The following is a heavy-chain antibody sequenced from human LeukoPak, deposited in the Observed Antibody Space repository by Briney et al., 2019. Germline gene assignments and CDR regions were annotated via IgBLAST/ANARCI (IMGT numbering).Heavy chain of an antibody. CDR1: GGSISSYY. CDR3: ARDRGGYIDY. CDR2: IYYSGST. J-gene: IGHJ4*02. D-gene: IGHD2-15*01. V-gene: IGHV4-59*12. Sequence: SETLSLTCTVSGGSISSYYWSWIRQPPGKGLEWIGYIYYSGSTNYNPSLKSRVTISVDTSKNQFSLKLSSVTAADTAVYYCARDRGGYIDYWGQGTLVTVSS.